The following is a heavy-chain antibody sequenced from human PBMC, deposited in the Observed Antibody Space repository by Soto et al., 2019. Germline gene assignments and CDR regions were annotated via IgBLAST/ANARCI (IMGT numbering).Heavy chain of an antibody. V-gene: IGHV3-9*01. CDR1: GFTFDDYA. CDR3: AKDISFGSSSSLDY. Sequence: GGSLRLSCAASGFTFDDYAMHWVRQAPGKGLEWVSGISWNSGSIGYADSVKGRFTISRDNAKNSLYLQMNSLRAEDTALYYCAKDISFGSSSSLDYWGQGTLVTVSS. J-gene: IGHJ4*02. D-gene: IGHD6-6*01. CDR2: ISWNSGSI.